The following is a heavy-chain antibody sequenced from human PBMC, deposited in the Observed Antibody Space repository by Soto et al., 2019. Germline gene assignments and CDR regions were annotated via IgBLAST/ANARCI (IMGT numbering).Heavy chain of an antibody. CDR3: ARDLGVTVASAYYYYGMDV. D-gene: IGHD2-15*01. CDR1: GYTFTSYA. J-gene: IGHJ6*02. Sequence: QAQLVQSGAEVKKPGASVKVSCKASGYTFTSYAMHWVRQAPGQRLEWMGWINAGNGNTKYSQKFQGRVTITRDTSASTAYMELSSLRSEDTAVYYCARDLGVTVASAYYYYGMDVWGQGTTVTVSS. V-gene: IGHV1-3*01. CDR2: INAGNGNT.